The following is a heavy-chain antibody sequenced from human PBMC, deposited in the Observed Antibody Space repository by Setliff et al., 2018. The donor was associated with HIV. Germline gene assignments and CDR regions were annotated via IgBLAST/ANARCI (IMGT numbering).Heavy chain of an antibody. Sequence: SETLSLTCTVSGGSISSYYWSWIRQPPGEGLEWIGYIFHSGTTNYNPSLKSRVTISLDTSKNQFSLKLNSVTAADTAVYYCASAGSGTRAPPRYWGQGTLVTVSS. V-gene: IGHV4-59*12. D-gene: IGHD1-1*01. CDR2: IFHSGTT. CDR3: ASAGSGTRAPPRY. CDR1: GGSISSYY. J-gene: IGHJ4*02.